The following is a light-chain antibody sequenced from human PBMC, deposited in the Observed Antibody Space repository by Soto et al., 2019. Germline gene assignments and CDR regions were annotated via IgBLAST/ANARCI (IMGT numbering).Light chain of an antibody. CDR2: GAS. J-gene: IGKJ1*01. CDR1: QSVSRN. Sequence: EIVMTQSPATLSVSPGERATLSCRASQSVSRNLAWYQQKPGQAPRLLIYGASTRATGIPARFSGSGSGTAFTLTISSLQSEDFAVYSCQQYNNWPGTFGQGTQVEIK. V-gene: IGKV3-15*01. CDR3: QQYNNWPGT.